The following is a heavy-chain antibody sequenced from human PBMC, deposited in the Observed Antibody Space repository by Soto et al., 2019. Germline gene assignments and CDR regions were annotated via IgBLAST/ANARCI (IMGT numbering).Heavy chain of an antibody. D-gene: IGHD5-18*01. CDR3: ATGYDTALAPIF. V-gene: IGHV4-34*01. CDR1: GGSFSSYH. CDR2: INHLTTT. J-gene: IGHJ4*02. Sequence: PSGTLSLTCAVYGGSFSSYHWSWIRQTPGKGLEWIGEINHLTTTNYNPSLKSRVIISLDTPKNQFSLKLSSVTAADTAVYYCATGYDTALAPIFWGQGILVTVSS.